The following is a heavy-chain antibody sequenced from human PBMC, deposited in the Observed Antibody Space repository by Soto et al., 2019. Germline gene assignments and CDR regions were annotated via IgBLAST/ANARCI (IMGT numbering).Heavy chain of an antibody. CDR1: GFTFSSYA. CDR3: AKDPWVGDIVVVVAATKTADAFDI. CDR2: ISGSGGST. J-gene: IGHJ3*02. Sequence: GGSLRLSCAASGFTFSSYAMSWVRQAPGKGLEWVSAISGSGGSTYYADSVKGRFTISRDNSKNTLYLQMNSLRAEDTAVYYCAKDPWVGDIVVVVAATKTADAFDIWGQGTMVTVSS. D-gene: IGHD2-15*01. V-gene: IGHV3-23*01.